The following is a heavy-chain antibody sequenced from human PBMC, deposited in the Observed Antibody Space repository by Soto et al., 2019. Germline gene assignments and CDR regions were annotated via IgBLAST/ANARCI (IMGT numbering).Heavy chain of an antibody. D-gene: IGHD2-21*02. Sequence: SVKVSCKASGGTFSSYAISWVRQAPGQGLEWMGGIIPIFGTANYAQKFQGRVTITADESTSTACMELSSLRSEDTAVYYCARIIPVVTSPPGWFDPWGQGTLVTVSS. CDR1: GGTFSSYA. CDR3: ARIIPVVTSPPGWFDP. J-gene: IGHJ5*02. V-gene: IGHV1-69*13. CDR2: IIPIFGTA.